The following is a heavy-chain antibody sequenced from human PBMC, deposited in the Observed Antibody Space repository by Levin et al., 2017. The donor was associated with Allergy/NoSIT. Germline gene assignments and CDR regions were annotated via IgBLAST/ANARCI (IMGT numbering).Heavy chain of an antibody. J-gene: IGHJ6*02. CDR1: GYTFTSYG. D-gene: IGHD5-18*01. CDR2: ISAYNGNT. CDR3: ARERTQLSHSSAMRGYYYYGMDV. V-gene: IGHV1-18*01. Sequence: GASVKVSCKASGYTFTSYGISWVRQAPGQGLEWMGWISAYNGNTNYAQKLQGRVTMTTDTSTSTAYMELRSLRSDDTAVYYCARERTQLSHSSAMRGYYYYGMDVWGQGTTVTVSS.